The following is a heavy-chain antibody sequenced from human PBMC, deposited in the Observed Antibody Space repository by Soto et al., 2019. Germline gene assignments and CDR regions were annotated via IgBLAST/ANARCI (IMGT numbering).Heavy chain of an antibody. CDR2: INPNNGNT. V-gene: IGHV1-18*04. CDR3: ARESSSPLPYYGMDV. J-gene: IGHJ6*02. D-gene: IGHD2-2*01. CDR1: GYTYTCNY. Sequence: APAEPTWEECGYTYTCNYRYSVRHAPRQGLEWMGWINPNNGNTNYAQKLQGRVTMTTDTSTSTAYMELRSLRSDDTAVYYCARESSSPLPYYGMDVWGQGTTVPVSS.